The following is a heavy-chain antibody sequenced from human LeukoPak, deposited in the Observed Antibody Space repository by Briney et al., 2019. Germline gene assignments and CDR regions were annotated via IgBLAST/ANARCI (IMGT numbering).Heavy chain of an antibody. CDR3: TKQLAGPFDY. J-gene: IGHJ4*02. Sequence: AGGSLRLSCVGSTFTFSDYGMHWVRQAPGKGLEWVAFIRYDGSNKYYADSVKGRFTISRDNSKNTLYLQMNSLRAEDTAVYYCTKQLAGPFDYWGQGTLVTVSS. D-gene: IGHD6-6*01. CDR2: IRYDGSNK. V-gene: IGHV3-30*02. CDR1: TFTFSDYG.